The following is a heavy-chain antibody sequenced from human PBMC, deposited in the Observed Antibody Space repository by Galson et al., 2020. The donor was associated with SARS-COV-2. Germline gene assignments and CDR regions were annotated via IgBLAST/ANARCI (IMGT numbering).Heavy chain of an antibody. Sequence: GESLKISCVASGFTFSRYGMSWVRQAPGQGLDWVATTSATTYYADSARRRFIISRDDSKNTLYLQMNCLSADDTAVYYCAKDFVRGIGYMDVWGPGTTFTVAS. D-gene: IGHD3-10*02. V-gene: IGHV3-23*01. CDR2: TSATT. CDR3: AKDFVRGIGYMDV. CDR1: GFTFSRYG. J-gene: IGHJ6*03.